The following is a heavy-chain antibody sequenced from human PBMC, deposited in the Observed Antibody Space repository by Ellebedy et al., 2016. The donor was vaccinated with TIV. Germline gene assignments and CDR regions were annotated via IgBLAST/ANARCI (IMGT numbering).Heavy chain of an antibody. CDR2: IKSDGSIT. V-gene: IGHV3-74*01. CDR3: ARTYGNTRPEY. Sequence: GGSLRLSCAASGFTFSSYWMHWVRQAPGKGLVWVSCIKSDGSITTYADSVKGRFTISRDNAKNSVYLQMNSLRVDDTAVYYCARTYGNTRPEYWGQGTLVTVSS. CDR1: GFTFSSYW. D-gene: IGHD1/OR15-1a*01. J-gene: IGHJ4*02.